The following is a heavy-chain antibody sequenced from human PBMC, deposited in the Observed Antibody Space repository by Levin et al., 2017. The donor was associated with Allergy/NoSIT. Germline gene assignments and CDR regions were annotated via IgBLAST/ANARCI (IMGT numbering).Heavy chain of an antibody. D-gene: IGHD3-3*01. CDR1: GFTFSSYE. CDR2: ISSSGSTI. V-gene: IGHV3-48*03. CDR3: ARQLGNFWSGYNYFDY. Sequence: GGSLRLSCAASGFTFSSYEMNWVRQAPVKGLEWVSYISSSGSTIYYADSVKGRFTISRDNAKNSLYLQMNSLRAEDTAVYYCARQLGNFWSGYNYFDYWGQGTLVTVSS. J-gene: IGHJ4*02.